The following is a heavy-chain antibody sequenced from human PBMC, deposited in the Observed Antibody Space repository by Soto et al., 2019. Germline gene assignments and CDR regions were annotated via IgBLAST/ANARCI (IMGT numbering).Heavy chain of an antibody. J-gene: IGHJ4*02. CDR3: ARGGHIAVVTASFDY. D-gene: IGHD2-21*02. V-gene: IGHV1-46*02. Sequence: GASVKVSCKPSGYTLNTYYLHWVRQAPGQGLEWMGIIHPSGGGSTYAQKFLGRVTMTRDTSTSTVFMELSSLRSADTAAYYCARGGHIAVVTASFDYWGQGTLVTVSS. CDR2: IHPSGGGS. CDR1: GYTLNTYY.